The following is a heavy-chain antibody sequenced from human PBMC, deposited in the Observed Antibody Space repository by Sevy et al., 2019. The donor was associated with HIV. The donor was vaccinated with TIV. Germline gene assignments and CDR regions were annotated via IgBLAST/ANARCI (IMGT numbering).Heavy chain of an antibody. J-gene: IGHJ6*02. Sequence: ASGNVSCKASGYIFSDYYIHWVRQAPGQGLEWMAWINSDSGVTSYAQRFQGELTVTRDTSLRTAYLELTNLKSNDTAISYCERLTTQPTSDHYGLDVWGQGTTVTVSS. D-gene: IGHD4-17*01. CDR1: GYIFSDYY. CDR2: INSDSGVT. CDR3: ERLTTQPTSDHYGLDV. V-gene: IGHV1-2*02.